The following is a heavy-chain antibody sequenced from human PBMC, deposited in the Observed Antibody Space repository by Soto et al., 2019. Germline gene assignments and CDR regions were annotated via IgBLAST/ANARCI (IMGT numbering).Heavy chain of an antibody. V-gene: IGHV4-31*03. CDR3: ARDLGNGVWNTWFDP. D-gene: IGHD2-8*01. CDR2: IYYSGST. J-gene: IGHJ5*02. CDR1: GGSISSGGYY. Sequence: QVQLQESGPGLVKPSQTLSLTCTVSGGSISSGGYYWSWIRQHPGTGLEWIGYIYYSGSTYYHPSLKSRVTISVDTSKNQVSLKLSSVTAADTAVYYCARDLGNGVWNTWFDPWGQGTLVTVSS.